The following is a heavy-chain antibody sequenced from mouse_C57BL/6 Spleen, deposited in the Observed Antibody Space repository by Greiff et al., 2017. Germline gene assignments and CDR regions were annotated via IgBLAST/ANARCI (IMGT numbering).Heavy chain of an antibody. Sequence: QVQLQQPGAELVMPGASVKLSCKASGYTFTSYWMHWVKQRPGQGLEWIGEIDPSDSYTNYNQKFKGKATLTVDKSSSTAYMRLSSLTSEDSAVYYYSSVSYCSGPAWFAYWGQGTLVTVSA. V-gene: IGHV1-69*01. CDR3: SSVSYCSGPAWFAY. CDR1: GYTFTSYW. J-gene: IGHJ3*01. D-gene: IGHD1-1*01. CDR2: IDPSDSYT.